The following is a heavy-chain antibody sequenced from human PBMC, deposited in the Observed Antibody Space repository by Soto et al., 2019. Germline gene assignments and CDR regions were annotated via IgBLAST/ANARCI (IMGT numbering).Heavy chain of an antibody. Sequence: PSETLSLTCTVSGGSISSGGYYWSWIRQHPGKGLEWIGYIYYSGSTYYNPSLKSRVTISVDTSKNQFSLKPSSVTAADTAVYYCARAFKSAYYYDSSGYYSYNWFDPWGQGTLVTVSS. V-gene: IGHV4-31*03. CDR2: IYYSGST. CDR3: ARAFKSAYYYDSSGYYSYNWFDP. CDR1: GGSISSGGYY. D-gene: IGHD3-22*01. J-gene: IGHJ5*02.